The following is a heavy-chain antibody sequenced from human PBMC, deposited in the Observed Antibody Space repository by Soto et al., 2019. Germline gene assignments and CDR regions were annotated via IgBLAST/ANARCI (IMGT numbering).Heavy chain of an antibody. J-gene: IGHJ3*01. Sequence: QVQLVQSGAEMKKPGASVKVSCKASGYSFINYGISWVRQAPGQGLEWLGWISTYSGETNFAQNLQGRVTMTTDRSPNTVSMARRSLRSLGTAVYYCTREYFPSRSSCIDVFDVWGQGTEVTVSS. D-gene: IGHD2-8*01. CDR3: TREYFPSRSSCIDVFDV. CDR1: GYSFINYG. V-gene: IGHV1-18*01. CDR2: ISTYSGET.